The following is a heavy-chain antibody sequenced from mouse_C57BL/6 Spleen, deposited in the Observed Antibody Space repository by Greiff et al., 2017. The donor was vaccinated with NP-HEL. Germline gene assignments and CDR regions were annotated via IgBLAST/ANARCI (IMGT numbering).Heavy chain of an antibody. Sequence: VQLQQSGAELVKPGASVKLSCKASGYTFTSYWMHWVKQRPGQGLEWIGMIHPNSGSTNYNEKFKSKATLTVDKSSSTAYMQLSSLTSEDSAVYYCARDDYDYGAWFAYWGQRTLVTVSA. V-gene: IGHV1-64*01. J-gene: IGHJ3*01. CDR3: ARDDYDYGAWFAY. CDR1: GYTFTSYW. D-gene: IGHD2-4*01. CDR2: IHPNSGST.